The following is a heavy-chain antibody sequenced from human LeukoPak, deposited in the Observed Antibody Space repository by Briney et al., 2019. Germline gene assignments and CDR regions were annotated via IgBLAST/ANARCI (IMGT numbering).Heavy chain of an antibody. CDR3: ARDYGGNSGWFDP. CDR1: GYTFTSYD. J-gene: IGHJ5*02. D-gene: IGHD4-23*01. CDR2: MNPNSGNT. V-gene: IGHV1-8*01. Sequence: ASVKVSCKASGYTFTSYDLNWVRQATGQGLEWIRWMNPNSGNTGYAQKFQGRVTLTRSTSISTAYMELRSLTSEDTAVYYCARDYGGNSGWFDPWGQGTLVTVSS.